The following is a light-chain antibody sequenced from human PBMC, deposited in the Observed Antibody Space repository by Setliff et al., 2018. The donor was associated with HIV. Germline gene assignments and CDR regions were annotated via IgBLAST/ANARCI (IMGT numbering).Light chain of an antibody. CDR1: HSNIGSNT. CDR2: NND. V-gene: IGLV1-44*01. Sequence: ELTQPPSTSGTPGHRVIISCSGSHSNIGSNTVNWFQQLPGTAPKLLIYNNDQRPSGVPDRFSGSKSGTSASLAISGLQSEDEAEYYCAAWDVGLSAFYVFGSGTKVTVL. CDR3: AAWDVGLSAFYV. J-gene: IGLJ1*01.